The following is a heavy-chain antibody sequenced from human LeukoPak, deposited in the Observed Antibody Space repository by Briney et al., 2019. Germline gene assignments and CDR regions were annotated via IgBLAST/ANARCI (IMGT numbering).Heavy chain of an antibody. J-gene: IGHJ4*02. CDR2: ISAYNGNT. CDR1: GYTFTSYG. Sequence: ASVKVSCKASGYTFTSYGISWVRQAPGQGLEWMGWISAYNGNTNYAQKLQGRVTMTTDTPTSTAYRELRSLRSDDTAAYYCARRGGYGSGGYYPDYWGQGTLVTVSS. CDR3: ARRGGYGSGGYYPDY. V-gene: IGHV1-18*01. D-gene: IGHD3-10*01.